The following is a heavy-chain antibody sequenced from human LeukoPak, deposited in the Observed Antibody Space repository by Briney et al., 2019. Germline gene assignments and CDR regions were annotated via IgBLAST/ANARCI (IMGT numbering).Heavy chain of an antibody. D-gene: IGHD3-10*01. J-gene: IGHJ2*01. V-gene: IGHV1-46*01. CDR1: GYTFTSYY. CDR2: INPSGGST. Sequence: ASVEVSCKASGYTFTSYYMHWVRQAPGQGLEWMGIINPSGGSTSYAQKFQGRVTMTRDTSTSTVYMELSSLRSEDTAVYYCARDATYYYGSGSYYNYWYFDLWGRGTLVTVSS. CDR3: ARDATYYYGSGSYYNYWYFDL.